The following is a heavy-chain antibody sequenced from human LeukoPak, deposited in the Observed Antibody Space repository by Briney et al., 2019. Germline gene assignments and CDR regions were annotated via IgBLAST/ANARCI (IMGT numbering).Heavy chain of an antibody. CDR3: ARDKRRDYFDY. CDR1: GFTFSSYW. CDR2: IKQDGSEK. J-gene: IGHJ4*02. D-gene: IGHD5-24*01. V-gene: IGHV3-7*01. Sequence: GGSLRLSCAAPGFTFSSYWMSWVRQAPGKGLEWVANIKQDGSEKYYVDSVKGRFTISRDNAKNSLYLQMNSLRAEDTAVYYCARDKRRDYFDYWGQGTLVTVSS.